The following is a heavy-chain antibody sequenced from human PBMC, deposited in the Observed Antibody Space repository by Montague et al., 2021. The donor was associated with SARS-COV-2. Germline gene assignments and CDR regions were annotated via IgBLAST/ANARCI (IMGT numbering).Heavy chain of an antibody. CDR1: GGSISSYY. J-gene: IGHJ6*02. CDR2: IYYSGST. V-gene: IGHV4-59*01. D-gene: IGHD6-13*01. Sequence: SETLSLTCTVSGGSISSYYWSWIRQPPGKGLEWIGYIYYSGSTNYNPSLKSRVTISVDTSKNQFSLKLSSVTAADTAVYYCARDGHIAAPPGDYYGVDVWGQGTTVTVSS. CDR3: ARDGHIAAPPGDYYGVDV.